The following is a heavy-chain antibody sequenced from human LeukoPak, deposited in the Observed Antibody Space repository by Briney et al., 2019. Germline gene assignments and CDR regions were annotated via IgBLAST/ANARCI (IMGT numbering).Heavy chain of an antibody. CDR3: ARDKVWYYYGSGSYYKANWFDP. CDR1: GFTFSSYW. CDR2: IKQDGSEK. Sequence: PGGTLRLSCAASGFTFSSYWMSWVRQAPGKGREGVADIKQDGSEKYYVDSVKGRFTISRDNAKNSLYLQMNSLRAEDTAVYYCARDKVWYYYGSGSYYKANWFDPWGQGTLVTVSS. V-gene: IGHV3-7*01. J-gene: IGHJ5*02. D-gene: IGHD3-10*01.